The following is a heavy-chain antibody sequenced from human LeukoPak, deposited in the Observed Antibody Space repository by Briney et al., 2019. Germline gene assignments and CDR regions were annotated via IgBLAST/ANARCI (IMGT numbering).Heavy chain of an antibody. J-gene: IGHJ4*02. CDR1: GFTFDDYG. V-gene: IGHV3-20*04. CDR2: INWNGGST. D-gene: IGHD6-19*01. CDR3: ARFSTAGYFDY. Sequence: GGSLRLSCAASGFTFDDYGMSWVRQAPGKGLEWVSGINWNGGSTGYADSVKGRFTIPRDNAKNSLYLQMNSLRAEDTALYYCARFSTAGYFDYWGQGTLVTVSS.